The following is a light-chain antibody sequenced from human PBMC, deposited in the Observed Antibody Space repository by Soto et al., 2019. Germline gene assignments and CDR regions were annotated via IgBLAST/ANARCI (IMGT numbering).Light chain of an antibody. CDR3: EPRSNRIT. V-gene: IGKV3-11*01. J-gene: IGKJ5*01. Sequence: MVVTPSRTTRSLSPGEAAILSCRASQSVAGSLAWYQQKPGQAPRLLIYDISTRAAAIPARFSGRGSGTDLTLTVGSLEPEDFALYYCEPRSNRITFGQGTRMEIK. CDR2: DIS. CDR1: QSVAGS.